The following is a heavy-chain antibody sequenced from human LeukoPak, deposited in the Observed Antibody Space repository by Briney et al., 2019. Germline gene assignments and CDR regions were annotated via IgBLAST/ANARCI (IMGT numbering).Heavy chain of an antibody. CDR2: IRYDGSNK. J-gene: IGHJ4*02. D-gene: IGHD3-22*01. Sequence: PGGSLRLSCAASGFTFNNYGMHWVRQAPGKGLEWVALIRYDGSNKYYADSVKGRFTISRDNSKNTLYLQMNSLRAEDTAVYCCAKNYDSSGYYMDYWGQGTLVTVSS. CDR3: AKNYDSSGYYMDY. V-gene: IGHV3-30*02. CDR1: GFTFNNYG.